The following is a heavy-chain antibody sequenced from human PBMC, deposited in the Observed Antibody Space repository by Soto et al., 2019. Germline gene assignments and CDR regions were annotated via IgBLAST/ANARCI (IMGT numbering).Heavy chain of an antibody. Sequence: QVQLVQSGAEVKEPGASVKVSCKASGYTFTTYDISWVRQDPGQAREWVGWISTSTGKTSYAQKFQDRVTTTTDTSTSTAYMELRSLRSDYTGTYYCARGGYMDGYEYWGQGTLITVSS. J-gene: IGHJ4*02. CDR3: ARGGYMDGYEY. V-gene: IGHV1-18*04. CDR1: GYTFTTYD. D-gene: IGHD5-18*01. CDR2: ISTSTGKT.